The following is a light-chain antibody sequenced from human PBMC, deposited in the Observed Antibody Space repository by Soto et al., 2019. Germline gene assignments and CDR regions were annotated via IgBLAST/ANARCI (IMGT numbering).Light chain of an antibody. CDR1: QTVSINN. CDR3: QQYGSSPFT. Sequence: DIVLTQSQGTLSLSPGERATLSCRASQTVSINNLAWYQQKRGQAPRLLIYGASSRAAAIPDRFRGSGSGTDFTLIISSLAPEDFAVDYCQQYGSSPFTFGPGTAVDIK. CDR2: GAS. J-gene: IGKJ3*01. V-gene: IGKV3-20*01.